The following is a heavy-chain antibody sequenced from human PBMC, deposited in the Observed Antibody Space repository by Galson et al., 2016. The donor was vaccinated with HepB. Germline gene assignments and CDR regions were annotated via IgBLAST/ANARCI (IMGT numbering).Heavy chain of an antibody. CDR1: GDSVSSNSAG. V-gene: IGHV6-1*01. Sequence: CAISGDSVSSNSAGWYWFRQSPSRGLEWLGRTFYRSNWQTDYAESVKSRITINPDTSKNQFSLQLNSVTPDDTDVYYCARSYLLGRGFGWWGQGTLVTVSS. CDR2: TFYRSNWQT. J-gene: IGHJ4*02. D-gene: IGHD7-27*01. CDR3: ARSYLLGRGFGW.